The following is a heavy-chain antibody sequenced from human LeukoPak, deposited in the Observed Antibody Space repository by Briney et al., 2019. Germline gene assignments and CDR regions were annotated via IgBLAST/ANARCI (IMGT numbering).Heavy chain of an antibody. Sequence: ASVKVSCKASGYTFTSYGISWVRQAPGQGLERMGWISAYNGNTNYAQKLQGRVTMTTDTSTSTAYMELRSLRSDDTAVYYCAREQYYDFWSGSDVWPNFDYWGQGTLVTVSS. V-gene: IGHV1-18*01. J-gene: IGHJ4*02. D-gene: IGHD3-3*01. CDR1: GYTFTSYG. CDR3: AREQYYDFWSGSDVWPNFDY. CDR2: ISAYNGNT.